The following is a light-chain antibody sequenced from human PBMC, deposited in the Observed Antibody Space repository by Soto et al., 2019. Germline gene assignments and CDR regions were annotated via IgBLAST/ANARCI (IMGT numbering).Light chain of an antibody. CDR1: QSTNGY. CDR2: SVF. Sequence: DIQMTQSPSSLSASVGDRVTITCRASQSTNGYLNWYQQKAGKAPKLLIYSVFTLQSGVPSRFSGSGSGTDFTLTISSLQPEDVATYFCHQSFDFPRTFGQGTQVEIK. CDR3: HQSFDFPRT. J-gene: IGKJ1*01. V-gene: IGKV1-39*01.